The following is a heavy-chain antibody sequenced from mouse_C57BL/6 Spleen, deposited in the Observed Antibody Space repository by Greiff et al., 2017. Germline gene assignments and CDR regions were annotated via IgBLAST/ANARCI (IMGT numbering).Heavy chain of an antibody. V-gene: IGHV3-6*01. J-gene: IGHJ2*01. Sequence: EVQRVESGPGLVKPSQSLSLTCSVTGYSITSGYYWNWIRQFPGNKLEWMGYISYDGSNNYNPSLKNRISITRDTSKNQFFLKLNSVTTEDTATYYCAREDGSSSDYWGQGTTLTVSS. CDR2: ISYDGSN. D-gene: IGHD1-1*01. CDR3: AREDGSSSDY. CDR1: GYSITSGYY.